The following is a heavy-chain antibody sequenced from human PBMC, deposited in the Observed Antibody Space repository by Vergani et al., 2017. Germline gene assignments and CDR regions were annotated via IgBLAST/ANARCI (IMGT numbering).Heavy chain of an antibody. J-gene: IGHJ5*02. CDR3: ARSIGYCAGATCRAYYFDH. CDR2: FNPSGGST. CDR1: GYTFTSYY. Sequence: QVQLVQSGAEVKKPGASVKVSCKASGYTFTSYYMHWVRQAPGQGLEWMGIFNPSGGSTSYAQKFQGRVTMTRDTSTSTVYMELSSLRSEDTAVYYCARSIGYCAGATCRAYYFDHWGQGTRVTVSS. D-gene: IGHD2-21*01. V-gene: IGHV1-46*01.